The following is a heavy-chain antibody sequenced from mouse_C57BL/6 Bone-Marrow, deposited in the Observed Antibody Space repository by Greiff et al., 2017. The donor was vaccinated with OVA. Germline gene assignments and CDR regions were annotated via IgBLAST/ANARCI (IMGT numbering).Heavy chain of an antibody. J-gene: IGHJ2*01. D-gene: IGHD1-1*01. CDR3: ERSGSTTLADD. V-gene: IGHV1-81*01. CDR2: IYPRSGNT. Sequence: VQLQQSGAELARPGASVKLSCKASGYTFTSYGISWVKQRTGQGLEWIGEIYPRSGNTYYNEKFKGKATLTADKSSSTAYMELRTLTSEVYSGDFCERSGSTTLADDWGKGTTLTVSS. CDR1: GYTFTSYG.